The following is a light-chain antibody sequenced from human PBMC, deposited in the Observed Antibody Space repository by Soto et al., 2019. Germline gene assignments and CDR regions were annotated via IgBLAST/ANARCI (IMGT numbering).Light chain of an antibody. CDR1: HPVSTK. CDR2: GAS. CDR3: QQYGSSGT. Sequence: EIVMTQSPATLSVSPGERATLSCRASHPVSTKLAWYQQKPGQAPRLLIYGASNRATGIPDRFSGSGSGTDFTLTISRLEPEDFAVYYCQQYGSSGTFGQGTKVDIK. J-gene: IGKJ1*01. V-gene: IGKV3-20*01.